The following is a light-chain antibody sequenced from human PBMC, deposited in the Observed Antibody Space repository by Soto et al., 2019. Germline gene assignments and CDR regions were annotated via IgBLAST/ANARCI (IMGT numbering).Light chain of an antibody. CDR3: QQYNSHPYT. Sequence: DIQMTQSPSTLSASVGDRVTITCRASQSVSGWLAWYRQKPGEAPKLLIYKASTLQSAVPSRFSGSGSGTEFTLTIRSLQPDDFATYYCQQYNSHPYTFGQGTKLEIK. J-gene: IGKJ2*01. CDR1: QSVSGW. V-gene: IGKV1-5*03. CDR2: KAS.